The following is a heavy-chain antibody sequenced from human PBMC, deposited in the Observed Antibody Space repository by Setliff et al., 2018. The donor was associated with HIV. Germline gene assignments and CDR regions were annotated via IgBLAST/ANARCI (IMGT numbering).Heavy chain of an antibody. Sequence: PSETLSLTCTVSGGSISSYYWSWIRQPPGKGLEWIGYIYTSGSVNYNPSLNSRVTISVDTSKNQFSLKVNSATAADTAVYYCARSPRIGVAGEFEYWGQGTLVTSPQ. CDR2: IYTSGSV. CDR3: ARSPRIGVAGEFEY. D-gene: IGHD6-19*01. CDR1: GGSISSYY. J-gene: IGHJ4*02. V-gene: IGHV4-4*09.